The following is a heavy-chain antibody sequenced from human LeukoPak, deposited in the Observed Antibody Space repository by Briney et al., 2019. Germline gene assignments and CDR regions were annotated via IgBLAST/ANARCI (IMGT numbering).Heavy chain of an antibody. CDR2: IYYSGST. Sequence: PSETLSLTCTVSGGSISSGDYYWSWIRQPPGKGLEWIGYIYYSGSTYYNPSLKSRVTISVDTSKNQFSLKLSSVTAADTAVCYCARTDNSGYYFFDYWGQGTLVTVSS. V-gene: IGHV4-30-4*01. J-gene: IGHJ4*02. D-gene: IGHD3-22*01. CDR3: ARTDNSGYYFFDY. CDR1: GGSISSGDYY.